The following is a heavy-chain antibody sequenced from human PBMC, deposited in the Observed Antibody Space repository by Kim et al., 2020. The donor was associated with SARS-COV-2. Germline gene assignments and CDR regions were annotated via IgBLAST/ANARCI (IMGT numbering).Heavy chain of an antibody. Sequence: ASVKVSCKASGYTFTGYYMHWVRQAPVQGLEWMGWINPNSDDTNYAQKFQGRVTMTRDTSISTAYMELSRLRSDDTAVYYCARNIRIYSGYDSGYWGQGTLVTVSS. CDR1: GYTFTGYY. J-gene: IGHJ4*02. V-gene: IGHV1-2*02. D-gene: IGHD5-12*01. CDR3: ARNIRIYSGYDSGY. CDR2: INPNSDDT.